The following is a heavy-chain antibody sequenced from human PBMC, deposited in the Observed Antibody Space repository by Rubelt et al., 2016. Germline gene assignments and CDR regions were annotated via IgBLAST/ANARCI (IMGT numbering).Heavy chain of an antibody. Sequence: QVQLVQSGAEVKKPGASVKVSCKASGYTFTSYAMHWVRQAPGQRLEWMGWINAGNGNTKYSQEFTGRVTITRDTSASTAYMGLSSLRSEDTAVYYCARMRGPYSSSGGEFDPWGQGTLVTVSS. CDR2: INAGNGNT. J-gene: IGHJ5*02. CDR1: GYTFTSYA. D-gene: IGHD6-13*01. CDR3: ARMRGPYSSSGGEFDP. V-gene: IGHV1-3*01.